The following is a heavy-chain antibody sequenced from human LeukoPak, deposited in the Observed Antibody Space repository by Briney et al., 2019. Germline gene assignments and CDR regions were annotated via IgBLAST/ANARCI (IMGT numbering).Heavy chain of an antibody. V-gene: IGHV3-48*03. CDR3: ARATESSGWS. CDR2: VTGSGGKT. D-gene: IGHD6-19*01. Sequence: GGSLRLSCAASGFIFSTYEMNWVRQAPGRGLEWLSYVTGSGGKTYYADSVKGRFTISRDNANKLLFLRMNSLRVEDTAVYYCARATESSGWSWGQGTPVTVSS. J-gene: IGHJ4*02. CDR1: GFIFSTYE.